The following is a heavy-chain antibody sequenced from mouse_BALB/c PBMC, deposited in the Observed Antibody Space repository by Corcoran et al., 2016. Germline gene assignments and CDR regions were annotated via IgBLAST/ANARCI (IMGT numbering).Heavy chain of an antibody. J-gene: IGHJ4*01. V-gene: IGHV9-3-1*01. CDR3: AREPFAMDY. Sequence: QIQLVQPGPEQKKPGETVKISCKASGYTFTNYGMNWVKQAPGKGLKWMGWINTYTGEPTYADDFKGRFAFSLETSASTAYLQINNLKNEDTATYFCAREPFAMDYWGQGTSVTVSS. CDR1: GYTFTNYG. CDR2: INTYTGEP.